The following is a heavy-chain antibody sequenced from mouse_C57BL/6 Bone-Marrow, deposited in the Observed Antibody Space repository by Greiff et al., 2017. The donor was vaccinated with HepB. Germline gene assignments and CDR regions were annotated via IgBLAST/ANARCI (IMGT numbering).Heavy chain of an antibody. CDR1: GYAFSSSW. J-gene: IGHJ2*01. CDR2: IYPGDGDT. D-gene: IGHD2-12*01. Sequence: QVQLKESGPELVKPGASVKISCKASGYAFSSSWMNWVKQRPGKGLEWIGRIYPGDGDTNYNGKFKGKATLTADKSSSTAYVQLSSLTSEDSAVYFCARYFYYFDYWGQGTTLTVSS. CDR3: ARYFYYFDY. V-gene: IGHV1-82*01.